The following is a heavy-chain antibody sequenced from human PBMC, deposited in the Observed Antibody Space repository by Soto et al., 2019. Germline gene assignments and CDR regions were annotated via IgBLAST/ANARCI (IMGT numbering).Heavy chain of an antibody. J-gene: IGHJ6*02. CDR2: ISSSSSYI. V-gene: IGHV3-21*01. D-gene: IGHD3-22*01. CDR3: ARYDSSVYYWPYYYYRIAV. Sequence: EVQLVESGGGLVKPGGSLRLSCAASGFTFSTYSMNWVRQAPGKGLEWVSSISSSSSYIYYADSVKGRFTISRDNAKNSLYLQMNRLRAENTSVYYCARYDSSVYYWPYYYYRIAVWGQGTTVTVSS. CDR1: GFTFSTYS.